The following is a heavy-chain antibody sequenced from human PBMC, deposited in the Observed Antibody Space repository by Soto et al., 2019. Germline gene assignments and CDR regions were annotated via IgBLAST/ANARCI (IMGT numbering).Heavy chain of an antibody. D-gene: IGHD3-22*01. Sequence: PGESLKTSCSTSGYKFTSSWIAWVRQMPGKGLEWMGIIFPSDSDTRYSPSFQGQVTISADRSTSTVFLQWASLKASDTAVYFCARKDKSGYFNWFDPWGQGTLVTVSS. J-gene: IGHJ5*02. CDR3: ARKDKSGYFNWFDP. CDR1: GYKFTSSW. V-gene: IGHV5-51*01. CDR2: IFPSDSDT.